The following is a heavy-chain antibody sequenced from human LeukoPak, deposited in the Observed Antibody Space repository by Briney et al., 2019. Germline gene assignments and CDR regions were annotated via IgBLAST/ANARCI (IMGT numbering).Heavy chain of an antibody. V-gene: IGHV3-15*01. CDR2: IKTKADGGTT. J-gene: IGHJ4*02. D-gene: IGHD4-23*01. CDR3: TSMFSGNSHQLDY. Sequence: GGSLRLSCAASGFPFNNAWMSWVRQAPGKGLNWGGRIKTKADGGTTDYAAPVKGRFTLSRDDSKSTLYLQMNTLKAEDTAVYYCTSMFSGNSHQLDYWGQGTLVTVSS. CDR1: GFPFNNAW.